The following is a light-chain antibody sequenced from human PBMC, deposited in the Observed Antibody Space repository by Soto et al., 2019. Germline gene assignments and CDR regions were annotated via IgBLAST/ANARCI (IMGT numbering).Light chain of an antibody. CDR3: SSYAGSNNVV. CDR1: SSDVGGYNY. Sequence: QSALTQPPSASGSPGQSVTISCTGTSSDVGGYNYVSWYQQHPGKAPKLMIYEVSKRPSGVPDRFSGSKSGNTASLPVSGLQDEDEAGYYCSSYAGSNNVVFGGGTKLTVL. V-gene: IGLV2-8*01. J-gene: IGLJ2*01. CDR2: EVS.